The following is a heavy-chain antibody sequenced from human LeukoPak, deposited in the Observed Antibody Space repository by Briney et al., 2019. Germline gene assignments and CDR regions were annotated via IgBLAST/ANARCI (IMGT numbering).Heavy chain of an antibody. D-gene: IGHD6-19*01. CDR1: GFTFDDYA. V-gene: IGHV3-9*01. Sequence: GRSLRLSCAASGFTFDDYAMHWVRQAPGKGPEWVSGISWNSGSIGYADSVKGRFTISRDNAKNSLYLQMNSLRAEDTALYYCAKFSGPDTFDIWGQGTMVTVSS. CDR3: AKFSGPDTFDI. CDR2: ISWNSGSI. J-gene: IGHJ3*02.